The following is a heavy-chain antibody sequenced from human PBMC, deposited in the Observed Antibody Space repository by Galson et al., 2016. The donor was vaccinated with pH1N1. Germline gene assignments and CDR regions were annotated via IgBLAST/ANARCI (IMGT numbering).Heavy chain of an antibody. CDR3: ARQEWFGELGGWFDP. CDR2: IYYVRST. V-gene: IGHV4-59*08. J-gene: IGHJ5*02. Sequence: ETLSLTCTVSGGSISTCYWSWIRQPPGKGLEWIGYIYYVRSTNYNPSLKSRVTISVDTSKNQFSLKLSSVTAADTAVYYCARQEWFGELGGWFDPWGQGTLVTVSS. D-gene: IGHD3-10*01. CDR1: GGSISTCY.